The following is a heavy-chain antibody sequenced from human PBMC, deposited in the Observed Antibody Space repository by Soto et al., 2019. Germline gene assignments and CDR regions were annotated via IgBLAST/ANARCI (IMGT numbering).Heavy chain of an antibody. CDR3: ARKYDYIWGSYRSEINWFDP. J-gene: IGHJ5*02. CDR2: IYYSGST. Sequence: SETLSLTCTVSGGSISSGGYYWSWIRQHPGKGLEWIGYIYYSGSTYYNPSLKSRVTISVDTSKNQFSLKLSSVTAADTAVYYCARKYDYIWGSYRSEINWFDPWGQGTLVTVSS. D-gene: IGHD3-16*02. V-gene: IGHV4-31*03. CDR1: GGSISSGGYY.